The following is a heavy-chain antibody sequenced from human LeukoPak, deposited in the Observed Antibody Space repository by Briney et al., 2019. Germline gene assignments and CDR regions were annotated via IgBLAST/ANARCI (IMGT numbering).Heavy chain of an antibody. CDR1: GFTVSSNY. CDR2: IYSGGST. V-gene: IGHV3-66*01. Sequence: PGGSLRLSCAASGFTVSSNYMSWVRQAPGKGLEWVSVIYSGGSTYYADSVKGRFTISRDNSKNTLYLQMNSLRAEDTAVYYCARGLAGRRVPPTGYSSSWYGTWGQGTLVTVSS. D-gene: IGHD6-13*01. J-gene: IGHJ5*02. CDR3: ARGLAGRRVPPTGYSSSWYGT.